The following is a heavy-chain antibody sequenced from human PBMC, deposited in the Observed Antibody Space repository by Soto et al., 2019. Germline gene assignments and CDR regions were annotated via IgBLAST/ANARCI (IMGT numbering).Heavy chain of an antibody. CDR1: GDSVSSNSAA. J-gene: IGHJ4*02. CDR2: TYYRSKWYN. D-gene: IGHD3-9*01. Sequence: QVQLQQSGPGLVKPSQTLSLTCAISGDSVSSNSAAWNWIRQSPSRGLEWLGRTYYRSKWYNDYAVSVKSRITINPDTSKNQFSLQLNSVTPEDTAVYYCAREGSYYDILTGHPLLDYWGQGTLVTVSS. V-gene: IGHV6-1*01. CDR3: AREGSYYDILTGHPLLDY.